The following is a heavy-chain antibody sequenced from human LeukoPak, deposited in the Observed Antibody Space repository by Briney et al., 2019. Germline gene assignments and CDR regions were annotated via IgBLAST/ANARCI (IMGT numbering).Heavy chain of an antibody. CDR3: ARESGSYGALDY. Sequence: PGRSLRLSCAASGFTFSSYAMHWVRQAPGKGLEWVAVISYDGSNKYYADSVKGRFTISRDNSKNTLYLQMNSLRAEDTAVYYCARESGSYGALDYWGQGTLVTVSS. D-gene: IGHD1-26*01. V-gene: IGHV3-30*14. J-gene: IGHJ4*02. CDR2: ISYDGSNK. CDR1: GFTFSSYA.